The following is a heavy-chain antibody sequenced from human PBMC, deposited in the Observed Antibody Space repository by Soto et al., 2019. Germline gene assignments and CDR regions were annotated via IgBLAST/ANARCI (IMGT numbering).Heavy chain of an antibody. CDR2: ISAYNGNT. CDR1: GYTFTSYG. V-gene: IGHV1-18*01. CDR3: ASLHYYYYYMDF. J-gene: IGHJ6*03. Sequence: GASVKVSCKASGYTFTSYGISWVRQAPGQGLEWMGWISAYNGNTNYAQKLQGRVTMTTDTSTSTAYMELRSLRFDDTAVYYCASLHYYYYYMDFSGKGTTVTVSS.